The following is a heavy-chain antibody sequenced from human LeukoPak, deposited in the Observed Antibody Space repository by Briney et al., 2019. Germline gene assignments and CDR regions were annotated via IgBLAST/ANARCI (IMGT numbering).Heavy chain of an antibody. CDR3: ARQGGFGEFAYYYYYMDV. CDR1: GGSISSYY. CDR2: IYYSGST. Sequence: PSETLSLTCTVSGGSISSYYWSWIRQPPGKGLEWIGHIYYSGSTNYNPSLKSRVTISVDTSKNQFSLKLSSVTAADTAVYYCARQGGFGEFAYYYYYMDVWGKGTTVTVSS. D-gene: IGHD3-10*01. V-gene: IGHV4-59*08. J-gene: IGHJ6*03.